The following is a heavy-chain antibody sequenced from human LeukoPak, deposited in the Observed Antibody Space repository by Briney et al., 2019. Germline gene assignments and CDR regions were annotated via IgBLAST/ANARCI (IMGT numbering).Heavy chain of an antibody. J-gene: IGHJ4*02. D-gene: IGHD3-22*01. CDR1: GFTFSSYG. CDR3: AKAYDTGGY. Sequence: PGGSLRLSCAASGFTFSSYGMHWVRQAPGKGLEWVAVISYDGSNKYYADSVKGRFTISRDNSKNTLYLQMNSLRAEDTAVYYCAKAYDTGGYWGQGTLVTVSS. CDR2: ISYDGSNK. V-gene: IGHV3-30*18.